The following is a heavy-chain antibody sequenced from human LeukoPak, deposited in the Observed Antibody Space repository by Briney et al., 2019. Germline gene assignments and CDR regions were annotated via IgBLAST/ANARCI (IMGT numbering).Heavy chain of an antibody. D-gene: IGHD6-19*01. Sequence: SETLSLTCTVSGGSISSYYWSWIRQPPGKGLEWIGYIYYSGSTNYNPSLKSRVTISVDTSKNQFSLKLSSVTAADTAAYYCASSVVSSGWAEPFDYWGQGTLVTVSS. J-gene: IGHJ4*02. CDR2: IYYSGST. CDR1: GGSISSYY. CDR3: ASSVVSSGWAEPFDY. V-gene: IGHV4-59*01.